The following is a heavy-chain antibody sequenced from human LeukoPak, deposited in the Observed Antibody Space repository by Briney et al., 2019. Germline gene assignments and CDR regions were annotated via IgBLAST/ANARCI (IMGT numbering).Heavy chain of an antibody. CDR3: AKIDAY. J-gene: IGHJ4*02. CDR2: INSDGSIT. V-gene: IGHV3-74*01. CDR1: GFTFSRNW. Sequence: GGSLRLSCAASGFTFSRNWMHWVRQAPAQGMVWVSRINSDGSITNYADSVKGRFTISRDNAKNTLYLQMSSLRAEDTAVYYCAKIDAYWGQGTLVTVSS.